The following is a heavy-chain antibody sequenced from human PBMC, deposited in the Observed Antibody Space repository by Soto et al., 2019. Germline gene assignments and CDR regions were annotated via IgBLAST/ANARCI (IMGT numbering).Heavy chain of an antibody. CDR1: GGSFSGYY. CDR2: INHSGST. CDR3: ARVSGWYRIDY. V-gene: IGHV4-34*01. D-gene: IGHD6-19*01. J-gene: IGHJ4*02. Sequence: QVQLQQWGAGLLKPSETLSLTCAVYGGSFSGYYWSWIRQPPGKGLEWIGEINHSGSTNYNPSLKRRVPISVDTSTTQFSLKLSSVTAADTAGYSCARVSGWYRIDYWGQGTLVTVSS.